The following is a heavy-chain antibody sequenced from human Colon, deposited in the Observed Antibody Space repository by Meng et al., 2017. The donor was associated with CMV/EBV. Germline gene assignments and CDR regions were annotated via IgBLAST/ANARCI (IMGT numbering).Heavy chain of an antibody. Sequence: SETLSLTCTVSNDSISIPYYWGWIRQSPGKGLEWIGCVYHTGRTYYNPSLESRVTITVDTSKNQFSLKMNSVTAADPAVYYCARDICGSGSYAIVYWGQGTLVTVSS. CDR2: VYHTGRT. V-gene: IGHV4-38-2*02. D-gene: IGHD3-10*01. CDR3: ARDICGSGSYAIVY. CDR1: NDSISIPYY. J-gene: IGHJ4*02.